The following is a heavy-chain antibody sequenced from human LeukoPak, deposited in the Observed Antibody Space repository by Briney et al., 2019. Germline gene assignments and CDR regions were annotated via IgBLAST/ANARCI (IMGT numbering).Heavy chain of an antibody. CDR2: ISGSGGST. CDR3: AKASLYYYDSSGYYYGDY. J-gene: IGHJ4*02. CDR1: GFTFSSYA. D-gene: IGHD3-22*01. V-gene: IGHV3-23*01. Sequence: GGSLRLSCAASGFTFSSYAMSWVRQAPGKGLEWVSAISGSGGSTYYADSVKGRFTISRDNSKNTLYLQMNSLRAEDTAVYYCAKASLYYYDSSGYYYGDYWGQGTLVTVSS.